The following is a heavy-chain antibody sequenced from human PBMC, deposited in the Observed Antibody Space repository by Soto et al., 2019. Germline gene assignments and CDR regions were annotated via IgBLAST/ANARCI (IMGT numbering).Heavy chain of an antibody. CDR1: GFTFINNA. D-gene: IGHD2-2*01. CDR3: AKGGDVVRPGNYLDS. CDR2: ISTSGVDT. J-gene: IGHJ4*02. Sequence: EVQLLQSGGALLQPGGSLRLSCGASGFTFINNAMNWVRQAPGKGLEWVSAISTSGVDTYYADSVKGRFTISRNNSKSSLYLQMNNLRVEDTAVYYCAKGGDVVRPGNYLDSWGQGTLVTVSS. V-gene: IGHV3-23*01.